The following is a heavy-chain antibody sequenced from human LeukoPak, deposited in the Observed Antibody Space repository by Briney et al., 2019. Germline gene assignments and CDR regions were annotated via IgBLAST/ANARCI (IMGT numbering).Heavy chain of an antibody. J-gene: IGHJ3*02. D-gene: IGHD3-22*01. CDR1: GYTFTDYY. Sequence: ASVKVSCKVSGYTFTDYYMHWVQQAPGEGLEWMGLVDPEDGETIYAEKFQGRVTITADTSTDTAYMELSSLRSEDTAVYYCATYDSSGYYYYAFDIWGQGTMVTVSS. CDR3: ATYDSSGYYYYAFDI. V-gene: IGHV1-69-2*01. CDR2: VDPEDGET.